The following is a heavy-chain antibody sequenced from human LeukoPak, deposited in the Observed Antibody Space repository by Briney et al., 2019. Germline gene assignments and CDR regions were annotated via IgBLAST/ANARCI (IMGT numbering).Heavy chain of an antibody. Sequence: SETLSLTCAVYGGSFSGYYWSWIRRPPGKGLEWIGEINHSGSTNYNPSLKSRVTISVDTSKNQFSLKLSSVTAADTAVYYCARARGVKVAALDPWGQGTLVTVSS. CDR2: INHSGST. CDR1: GGSFSGYY. CDR3: ARARGVKVAALDP. D-gene: IGHD2-15*01. V-gene: IGHV4-34*01. J-gene: IGHJ5*02.